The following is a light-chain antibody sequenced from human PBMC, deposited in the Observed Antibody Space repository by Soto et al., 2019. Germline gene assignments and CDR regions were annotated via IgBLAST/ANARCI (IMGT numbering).Light chain of an antibody. Sequence: DIQMTQSPSTLSASVGDRVTITCRASQSISTWLASYQQKPGKAPKLLIYKASSLESGVPSRFSGSGSGTEFTLTISSLQPDGFATYYCQQYNTYPLTFGGGTTVEIK. CDR3: QQYNTYPLT. J-gene: IGKJ4*01. CDR2: KAS. CDR1: QSISTW. V-gene: IGKV1-5*03.